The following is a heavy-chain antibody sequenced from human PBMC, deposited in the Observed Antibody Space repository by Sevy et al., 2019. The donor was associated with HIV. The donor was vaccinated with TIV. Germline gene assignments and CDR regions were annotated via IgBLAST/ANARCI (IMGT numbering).Heavy chain of an antibody. CDR3: AREAVALDY. J-gene: IGHJ4*01. CDR2: IYYTGST. D-gene: IGHD6-13*01. CDR1: GDSISSNNFY. V-gene: IGHV4-39*02. Sequence: SETLSLTCTVSGDSISSNNFYWGWVRQPPEKGLEWIGSIYYTGSTYYNPSLKSRVTISVDTSKNQISLKLTSVTAADTAVYYCAREAVALDYWGQGTLVTVSS.